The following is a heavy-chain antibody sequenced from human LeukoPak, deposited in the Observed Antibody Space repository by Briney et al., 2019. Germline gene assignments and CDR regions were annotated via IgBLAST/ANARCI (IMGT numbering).Heavy chain of an antibody. Sequence: SETLSLTCIVSGGPISSSSYYWGWIRQPPGKGLEWIGNIYYSGSTYYNPSLKSRVTISVDTSKNQFSLKLSSVTAADTAVYYCARGIQWNDYWGQGTLVTVSS. CDR1: GGPISSSSYY. V-gene: IGHV4-39*01. J-gene: IGHJ4*02. CDR3: ARGIQWNDY. D-gene: IGHD5-12*01. CDR2: IYYSGST.